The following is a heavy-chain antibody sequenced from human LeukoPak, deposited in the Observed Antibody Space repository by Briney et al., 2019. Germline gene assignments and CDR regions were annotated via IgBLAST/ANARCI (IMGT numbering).Heavy chain of an antibody. D-gene: IGHD5-18*01. Sequence: PAGGSLRLSCAASGFTFSSYAMHWVRQAPGKGLEWVAAISYDGSNKYSADSVKGRFTISRDNSKNTLYLQMSSLRADDTALYYCAGVDAAMPDAFDIWGQGTTVTVSS. CDR2: ISYDGSNK. CDR1: GFTFSSYA. J-gene: IGHJ3*02. CDR3: AGVDAAMPDAFDI. V-gene: IGHV3-30*04.